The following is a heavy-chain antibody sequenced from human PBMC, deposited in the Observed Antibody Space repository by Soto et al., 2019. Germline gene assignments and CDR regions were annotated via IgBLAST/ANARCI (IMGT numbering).Heavy chain of an antibody. D-gene: IGHD5-12*01. CDR2: MNPNSGYT. V-gene: IGHV1-8*01. J-gene: IGHJ4*02. CDR1: GYTFTTYD. CDR3: ARARGYSGYDKSFDY. Sequence: SVKVSCKASGYTFTTYDINWVRQATGQGPEWMGWMNPNSGYTVYAQKFQGRVTLTRSTSISTAYLELSSLESEDTAVYYCARARGYSGYDKSFDYWGQGTLVTVSS.